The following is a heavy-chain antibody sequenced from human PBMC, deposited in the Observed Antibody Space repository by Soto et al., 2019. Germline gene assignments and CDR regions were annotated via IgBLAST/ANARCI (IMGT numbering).Heavy chain of an antibody. J-gene: IGHJ5*02. V-gene: IGHV3-11*06. CDR3: ARDEAAAGFNWFDP. Sequence: WGSLRLSCAASGFTFIDYYMIFIRQSPLKGLEWVSYISSSSSYTNYADSVKGRFTISRDNAKNSLYLQMNSLRAEDTAVYYCARDEAAAGFNWFDPWGQGTLVTVSS. D-gene: IGHD6-13*01. CDR2: ISSSSSYT. CDR1: GFTFIDYY.